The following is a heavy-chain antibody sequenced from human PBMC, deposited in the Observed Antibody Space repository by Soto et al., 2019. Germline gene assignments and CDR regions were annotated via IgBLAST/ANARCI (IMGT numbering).Heavy chain of an antibody. D-gene: IGHD4-17*01. V-gene: IGHV5-51*01. Sequence: GESLKISCKGSVYKFTTYWIGWVCQMPGKGLEWMAIIYPDDSDSRYSPSFQGQVTISADKSISTAYLQWSSLKASDTAIYYCVATYGDYLDYWGQGTLVTVSS. CDR3: VATYGDYLDY. CDR2: IYPDDSDS. J-gene: IGHJ4*02. CDR1: VYKFTTYW.